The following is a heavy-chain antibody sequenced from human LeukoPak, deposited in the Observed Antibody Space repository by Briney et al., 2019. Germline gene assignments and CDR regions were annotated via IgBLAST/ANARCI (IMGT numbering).Heavy chain of an antibody. CDR2: IKHDGSET. D-gene: IGHD6-13*01. CDR1: GFNFRTLW. CDR3: VRGGYTSSWFWID. J-gene: IGHJ4*02. Sequence: GGSLRLSCLASGFNFRTLWMSWVRQAPGKGLEWVANIKHDGSETYYVDSVKGRFTVSRDNAKNSLHLQMNTLRTDDTAVYYCVRGGYTSSWFWIDWGQGTLVTVSS. V-gene: IGHV3-7*01.